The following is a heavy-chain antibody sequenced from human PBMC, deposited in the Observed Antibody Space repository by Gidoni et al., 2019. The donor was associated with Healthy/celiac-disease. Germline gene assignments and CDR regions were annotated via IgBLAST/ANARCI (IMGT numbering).Heavy chain of an antibody. D-gene: IGHD2-2*01. CDR2: IRSKAYGGTT. Sequence: EVQLVESGGGWVQPGRSLRPPCTASGFTFGAYAMSWVRQAPGKGLEWVGFIRSKAYGGTTEYAASMKGRFTISRDDSKSIAYLQMNSLKTEDTAVYYCTRGYCSSTSCYPISFGYWGQGTLVTVSS. J-gene: IGHJ4*02. V-gene: IGHV3-49*04. CDR3: TRGYCSSTSCYPISFGY. CDR1: GFTFGAYA.